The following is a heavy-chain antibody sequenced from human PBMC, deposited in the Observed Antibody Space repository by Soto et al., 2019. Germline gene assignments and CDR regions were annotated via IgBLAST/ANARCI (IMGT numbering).Heavy chain of an antibody. J-gene: IGHJ5*02. D-gene: IGHD3-22*01. CDR3: ARVSYYDSSGYYL. Sequence: SETVSLTXTVSGGSISSGDYYWSWIRQPPGKGLEWIGYIYYSGSTYYNPSLKSRVTISVDTSKNQFSLKLSSVTAADTAVYYCARVSYYDSSGYYLWGQGTLVTVSS. V-gene: IGHV4-30-4*01. CDR2: IYYSGST. CDR1: GGSISSGDYY.